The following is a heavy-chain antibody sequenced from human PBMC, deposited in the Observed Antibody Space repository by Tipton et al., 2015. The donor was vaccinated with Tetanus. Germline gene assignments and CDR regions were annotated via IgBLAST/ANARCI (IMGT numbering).Heavy chain of an antibody. CDR3: ASTVGHSGGYYYYYGMDV. J-gene: IGHJ6*02. V-gene: IGHV4-4*02. Sequence: SLRLSCAVSGVSINSNHWWSWVRQAPGKGLEWIGEISHSGGSNYNPSLKSRVTISVDTSKNQFSLKLSSVTAADTAVYYCASTVGHSGGYYYYYGMDVWGQGTTVTVSS. CDR2: ISHSGGS. CDR1: GVSINSNHW. D-gene: IGHD3-16*01.